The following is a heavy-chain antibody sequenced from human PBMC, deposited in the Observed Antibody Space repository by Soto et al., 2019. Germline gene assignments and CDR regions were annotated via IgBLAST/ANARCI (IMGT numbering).Heavy chain of an antibody. D-gene: IGHD6-19*01. CDR3: ARGRVAVAPPDY. CDR1: GYNFTSYW. CDR2: IDPSDSYT. Sequence: PGESLKISCKGSGYNFTSYWIDWVRQMPEKGLEWMGRIDPSDSYTNYSPSFQGHVTISADKTISTAYLQWSSLKASDTAMYYCARGRVAVAPPDYWGQGTLVTVSS. J-gene: IGHJ4*02. V-gene: IGHV5-10-1*01.